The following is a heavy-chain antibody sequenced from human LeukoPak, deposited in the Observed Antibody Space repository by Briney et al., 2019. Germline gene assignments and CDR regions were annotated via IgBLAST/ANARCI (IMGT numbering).Heavy chain of an antibody. CDR3: ARDLNSSGWYGKYYYYGMDV. J-gene: IGHJ6*02. D-gene: IGHD6-19*01. CDR2: IYHSGST. Sequence: SETLSLTCAVSGGSISSGGYSWSWIRQPPGKGLEWIGYIYHSGSTYCNPSLKSRVTISVDTSKNQFSLKLSSVTAADTAVYYCARDLNSSGWYGKYYYYGMDVWGQGTTVTVSS. V-gene: IGHV4-30-2*01. CDR1: GGSISSGGYS.